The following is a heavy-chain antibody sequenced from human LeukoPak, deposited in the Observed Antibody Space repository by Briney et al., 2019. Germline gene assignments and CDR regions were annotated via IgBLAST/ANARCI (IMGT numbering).Heavy chain of an antibody. CDR3: ARDSPLGIAVAGTNTDY. V-gene: IGHV1-18*01. CDR2: ISAYNGNT. CDR1: GYTFTSYG. D-gene: IGHD6-19*01. Sequence: ASVKVSCKASGYTFTSYGISWVRQAPGQGLEWMGWISAYNGNTNYAQKLQGRVTMTTDTPTSTAYMELRSLRSDDTAVYYCARDSPLGIAVAGTNTDYWGQGTLVTVSS. J-gene: IGHJ4*02.